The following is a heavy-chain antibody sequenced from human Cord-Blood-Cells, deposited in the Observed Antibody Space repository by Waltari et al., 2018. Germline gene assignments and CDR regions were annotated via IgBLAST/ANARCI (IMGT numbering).Heavy chain of an antibody. CDR2: IYYSGST. CDR3: ARLTYDSSGYFIDY. V-gene: IGHV4-39*01. Sequence: QLQLQESGPGLVQPSETLSLTCPVSGGSISSSSYYWGWIRQPPGKGLEWIGSIYYSGSTYYNPSLKSRVTISVDTSKNQFSLKLSSVTAADTAVYYCARLTYDSSGYFIDYWGQGTLVTVSS. J-gene: IGHJ4*02. CDR1: GGSISSSSYY. D-gene: IGHD3-22*01.